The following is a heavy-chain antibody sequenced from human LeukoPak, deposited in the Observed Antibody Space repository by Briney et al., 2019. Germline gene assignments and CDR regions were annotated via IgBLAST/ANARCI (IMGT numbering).Heavy chain of an antibody. CDR3: TRDSGTYNWFDP. V-gene: IGHV3-73*01. D-gene: IGHD5-12*01. Sequence: GGSLRLSCAASGFTFTGSAIHWVRQSSGKGLEWVGQIDKKDKGYATATAYAASVKGRFTISRDDSINTAYLQMKSLKTEDTALDYCTRDSGTYNWFDPWGQGTLVIVSS. J-gene: IGHJ5*02. CDR2: IDKKDKGYATAT. CDR1: GFTFTGSA.